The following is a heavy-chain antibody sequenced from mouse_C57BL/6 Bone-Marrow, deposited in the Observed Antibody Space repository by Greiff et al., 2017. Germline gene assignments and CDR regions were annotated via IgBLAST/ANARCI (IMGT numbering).Heavy chain of an antibody. CDR3: ARGGGFAY. J-gene: IGHJ3*01. V-gene: IGHV5-4*03. CDR1: GFTFSSYA. CDR2: ISDGGSYT. Sequence: EVKVVESGGGLVKPGGSLKLSCAASGFTFSSYAMSWVRQTPEKRLEWVATISDGGSYTYYPDNVKGRFTISRDNAKNNLYLQMSHLKSEDTAMYYCARGGGFAYWDQGTLVTVSA.